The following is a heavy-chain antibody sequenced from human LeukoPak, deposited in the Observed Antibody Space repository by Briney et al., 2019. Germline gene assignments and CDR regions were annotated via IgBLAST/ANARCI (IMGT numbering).Heavy chain of an antibody. CDR1: GLTLRRDA. V-gene: IGHV3-30-3*01. J-gene: IGHJ4*02. Sequence: GGSLRLSCAASGLTLRRDAMHWVRQAPGKGLEWVAVISYDGSKKYYADSVKGRFTISRDNSKNSLYLQMNSLRTEDTALYYCAKDTSGYSFSYWGQGTLVTVSS. CDR3: AKDTSGYSFSY. D-gene: IGHD3-22*01. CDR2: ISYDGSKK.